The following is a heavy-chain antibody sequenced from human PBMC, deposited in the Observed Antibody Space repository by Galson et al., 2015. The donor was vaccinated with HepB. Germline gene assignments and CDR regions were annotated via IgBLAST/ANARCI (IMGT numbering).Heavy chain of an antibody. CDR1: GGTFSSYT. D-gene: IGHD5-24*01. Sequence: SVKVSCKASGGTFSSYTISWVQQAPGQGLEWMGRIIPILGIANYAQKFQGRVTVTADKSTSTAYMELSSLRSEDTAVYYCAREAEMENYFDYWGQGTLVTVSS. CDR2: IIPILGIA. J-gene: IGHJ4*02. CDR3: AREAEMENYFDY. V-gene: IGHV1-69*04.